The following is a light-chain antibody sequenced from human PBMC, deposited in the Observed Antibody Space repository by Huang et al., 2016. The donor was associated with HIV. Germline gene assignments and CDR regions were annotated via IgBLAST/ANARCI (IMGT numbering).Light chain of an antibody. Sequence: EIVLTQSPATLSLSPGERATLSCRASQRVRNYLAWYQQKPGQAPRFLIYDASNRATGTPARFSGSGSGTDFTLTISSLEPEDFAVYYCQQRSDWPPWTFGQGTKVEIK. CDR3: QQRSDWPPWT. CDR1: QRVRNY. CDR2: DAS. V-gene: IGKV3-11*01. J-gene: IGKJ1*01.